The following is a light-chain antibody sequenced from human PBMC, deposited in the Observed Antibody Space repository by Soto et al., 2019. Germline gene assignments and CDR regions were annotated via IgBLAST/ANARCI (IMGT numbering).Light chain of an antibody. CDR1: QYINTR. CDR3: HQRQSWPRT. Sequence: VLPQYQKTMGDSPGDRDTLSCRASQYINTRFAWHQHRPGQAPRLLIYQTSIRAAGIPARFSASGTGTDFTLTISDVQPEDFAVYYCHQRQSWPRTFGQGTKVDIK. J-gene: IGKJ1*01. V-gene: IGKV3D-11*03. CDR2: QTS.